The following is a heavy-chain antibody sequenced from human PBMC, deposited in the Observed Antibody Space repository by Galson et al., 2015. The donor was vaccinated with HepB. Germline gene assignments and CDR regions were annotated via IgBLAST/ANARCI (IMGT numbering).Heavy chain of an antibody. J-gene: IGHJ4*02. D-gene: IGHD1-26*01. CDR2: ISSNGGST. V-gene: IGHV3-64D*06. CDR3: VKGGYSGSYRAYFDY. Sequence: SLRLSCAASGFTFSSYAMHWVRQAPGKGLEYVSAISSNGGSTYYADSVKGRFTISRDNSKNTLYLQMSSLRAEDTAVYYCVKGGYSGSYRAYFDYWGQGTLVTVSS. CDR1: GFTFSSYA.